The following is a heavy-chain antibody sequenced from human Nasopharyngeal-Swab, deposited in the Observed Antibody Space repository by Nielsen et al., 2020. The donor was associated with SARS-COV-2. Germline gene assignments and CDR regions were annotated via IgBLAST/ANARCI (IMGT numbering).Heavy chain of an antibody. D-gene: IGHD3-3*01. J-gene: IGHJ6*02. V-gene: IGHV4-31*02. Sequence: VRQMPGKGLEWIGYIYYSGSTYYNPSLKSRVTISVDTSKNQFSLKLSSVTAADTAVYYCARGKTGILEWLLPDEMSYGMDVWGQGTTVTVSS. CDR2: IYYSGST. CDR3: ARGKTGILEWLLPDEMSYGMDV.